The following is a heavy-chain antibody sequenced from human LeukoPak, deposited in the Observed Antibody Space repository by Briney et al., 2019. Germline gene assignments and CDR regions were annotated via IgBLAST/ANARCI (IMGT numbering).Heavy chain of an antibody. Sequence: PSETLSLTCTVSGGSISSYDWSCIRQPPGKGLEWIGYIYYSGSTNYNPSLKSRVTISVDTSKNQFSLKLSSVTAADTAVYYCARSPRGDYYGSGIIRWFDPWGQGTLVTVSS. V-gene: IGHV4-59*08. J-gene: IGHJ5*02. CDR1: GGSISSYD. CDR2: IYYSGST. CDR3: ARSPRGDYYGSGIIRWFDP. D-gene: IGHD3-10*01.